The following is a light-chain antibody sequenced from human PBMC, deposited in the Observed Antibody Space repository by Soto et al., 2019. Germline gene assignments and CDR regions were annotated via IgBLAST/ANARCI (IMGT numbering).Light chain of an antibody. CDR3: QQSRSTPT. CDR2: RAS. V-gene: IGKV1-39*01. Sequence: DIQMTQSPSSLSASIGDRVTITCRASQTINIDLNWYQQRPGKVPALLISRASTLQSGVPSRFVGSGSGTDFTLTISSLQPEDFATYYCQQSRSTPTFGGGTKVEIK. J-gene: IGKJ4*01. CDR1: QTINID.